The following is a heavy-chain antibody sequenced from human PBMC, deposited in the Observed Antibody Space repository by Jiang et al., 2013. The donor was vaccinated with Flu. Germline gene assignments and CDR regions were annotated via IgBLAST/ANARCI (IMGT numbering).Heavy chain of an antibody. J-gene: IGHJ4*02. V-gene: IGHV2-5*08. CDR2: VYSDDDR. Sequence: KPTQTLTLTCTFSGFSLSTSGMCVSWIRQPPGKALEWLALVYSDDDRRYNPYLKNRLTITKDTSKNQVVLTMTNLDPVDTATYYCAHRSAWYRFDYWGQGTLVTVSS. CDR3: AHRSAWYRFDY. D-gene: IGHD6-13*01. CDR1: GFSLSTSGMC.